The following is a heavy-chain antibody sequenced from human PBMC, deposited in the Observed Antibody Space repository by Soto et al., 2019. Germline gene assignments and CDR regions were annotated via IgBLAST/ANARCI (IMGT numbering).Heavy chain of an antibody. CDR2: ISTTSFTI. CDR1: GFSFSTYD. D-gene: IGHD2-15*01. Sequence: PGGSLRLSCAASGFSFSTYDMDWVRQAPGKAPEWIAHISTTSFTIYYADSVKGRFTISRDNARNSLYLEMKSLRDEDTAVYYCARDRCFDGSCYSASDSWGQGILVT. CDR3: ARDRCFDGSCYSASDS. J-gene: IGHJ5*01. V-gene: IGHV3-48*02.